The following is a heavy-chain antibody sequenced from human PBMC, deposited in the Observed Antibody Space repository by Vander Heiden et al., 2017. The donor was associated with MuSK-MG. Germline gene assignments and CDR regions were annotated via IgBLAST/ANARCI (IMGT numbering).Heavy chain of an antibody. CDR3: ARSLSGPKGFDF. Sequence: QVTLRESGPALLKPAQTLTLTCTSPGFSLTSRGLGVNWLRPLPGTPLEWLARIDWDDDEYYSASLKTRLVISKDTSANQVVLRVTNVDPMDTATYYCARSLSGPKGFDFWGQGALVTVTS. CDR1: GFSLTSRGLG. J-gene: IGHJ4*02. CDR2: IDWDDDE. V-gene: IGHV2-70*15. D-gene: IGHD3-10*01.